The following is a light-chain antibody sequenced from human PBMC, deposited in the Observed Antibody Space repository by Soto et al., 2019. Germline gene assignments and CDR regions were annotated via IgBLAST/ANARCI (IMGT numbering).Light chain of an antibody. J-gene: IGLJ1*01. CDR2: NNN. V-gene: IGLV1-40*01. CDR3: QSYDSSLSGSYV. Sequence: QSVLTQPPSVSGAPGQRVTLSCTGSSSNIGADYEVHWYPRRPGTAPKVLIYNNNNRPSRVHDRFAGSKSGTSASLANTGLQDEDEADYYCQSYDSSLSGSYVFGTGTKLTVL. CDR1: SSNIGADYE.